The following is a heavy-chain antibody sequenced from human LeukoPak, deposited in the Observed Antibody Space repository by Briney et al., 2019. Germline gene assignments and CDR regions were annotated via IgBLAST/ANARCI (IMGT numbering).Heavy chain of an antibody. J-gene: IGHJ6*02. Sequence: GASVTVSCKASGGTFSSYAISWVRQAPGQGLEWMGGIIPIFGTANYAQKFQGRVTITADESTSTAYMELSSLRSEDTAVYYCAREYSSSSTYYYYGMDVWGQGTTVTVS. CDR1: GGTFSSYA. V-gene: IGHV1-69*01. CDR2: IIPIFGTA. CDR3: AREYSSSSTYYYYGMDV. D-gene: IGHD6-6*01.